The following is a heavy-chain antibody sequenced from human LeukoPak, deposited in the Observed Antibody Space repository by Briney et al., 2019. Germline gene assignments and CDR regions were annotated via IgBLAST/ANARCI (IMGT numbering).Heavy chain of an antibody. V-gene: IGHV5-51*01. CDR1: GYSFTTYW. D-gene: IGHD6-6*01. CDR2: MYPGDSDT. J-gene: IGHJ4*02. Sequence: RGESLQISCKGSGYSFTTYWIGWVRQMPGKGLEWVGIMYPGDSDTRYSPSYQGQVTISADKSINTAYLQWSSLMASDTAMYYCARYDSSLGGFDYWGQGTPVTVSS. CDR3: ARYDSSLGGFDY.